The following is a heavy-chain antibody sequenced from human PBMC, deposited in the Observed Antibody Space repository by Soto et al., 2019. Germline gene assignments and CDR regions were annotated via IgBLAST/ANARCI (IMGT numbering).Heavy chain of an antibody. V-gene: IGHV3-48*01. Sequence: EVQLVESGGGLVQPGGSLRLSCAASGFTLSSYNMNWVRQAPGKGLEWVSYISGSSDTIYYADSVKGRFTISRDNAKNSLYLHMDSLRAEDTAVYYCARDHGGSTWFVGIYYYFGVDVWGQGTTVTVSS. CDR2: ISGSSDTI. J-gene: IGHJ6*02. CDR1: GFTLSSYN. CDR3: ARDHGGSTWFVGIYYYFGVDV. D-gene: IGHD6-13*01.